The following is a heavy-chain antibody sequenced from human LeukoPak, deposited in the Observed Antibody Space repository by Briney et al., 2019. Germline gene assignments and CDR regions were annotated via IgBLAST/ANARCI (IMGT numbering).Heavy chain of an antibody. J-gene: IGHJ6*02. CDR2: ISYDGSNK. Sequence: PGRPLSLSCGPSGFLLCIYGMLWAREAPEKGLECVAVISYDGSNKDYADSVKGRFTISRDNSKNTLYLQMNSLRAEDTAVYDCAKDVDSPKYYDSSGYYHYGMDVWGQGTTVTVSS. CDR1: GFLLCIYG. D-gene: IGHD3-22*01. V-gene: IGHV3-30*18. CDR3: AKDVDSPKYYDSSGYYHYGMDV.